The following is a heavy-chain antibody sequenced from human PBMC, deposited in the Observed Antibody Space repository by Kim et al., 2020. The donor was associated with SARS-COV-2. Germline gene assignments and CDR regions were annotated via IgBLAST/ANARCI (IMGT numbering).Heavy chain of an antibody. D-gene: IGHD2-2*01. V-gene: IGHV1-69*13. Sequence: SVKVSCKDSGGTFSSYAIRWVRQAPGQGLEWMGGIIPILGTANYAQKFQGRVTITADESTSTAYMELSSLRYEDTAVYYCARGDCSSTSCPHYFDYWGQGTLVTVSS. J-gene: IGHJ4*02. CDR1: GGTFSSYA. CDR3: ARGDCSSTSCPHYFDY. CDR2: IIPILGTA.